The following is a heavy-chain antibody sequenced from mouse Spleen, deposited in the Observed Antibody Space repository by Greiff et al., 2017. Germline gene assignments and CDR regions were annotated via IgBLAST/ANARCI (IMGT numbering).Heavy chain of an antibody. CDR2: IDPSDSYT. V-gene: IGHV1-50*01. Sequence: VQLQQPGAELVKPGASVKLSCKASGYTFTSYWMQWVKQRPGQGLEWIGEIDPSDSYTNYNQKFKGKATLTVDTSSSTAYMQLSSLTSEDSAVYYCARGGVGRDFDYWGQGTTLTVSS. CDR1: GYTFTSYW. J-gene: IGHJ2*01. D-gene: IGHD4-1*01. CDR3: ARGGVGRDFDY.